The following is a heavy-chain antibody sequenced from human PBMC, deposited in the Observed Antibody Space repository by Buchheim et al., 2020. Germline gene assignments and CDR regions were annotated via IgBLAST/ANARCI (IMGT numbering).Heavy chain of an antibody. J-gene: IGHJ4*02. D-gene: IGHD3-3*01. CDR3: ARAKGIFGVVILGGRFDY. CDR1: GGSISSGTHY. Sequence: QVQLQESGPGLVKPSQTLSLTCTVSGGSISSGTHYWSWIRQRPGKGLEWIGHIDYRGNTSYNPSLKSPPTISVDTSNNQFSLSLRSVTAADTAVYYCARAKGIFGVVILGGRFDYWGQGTL. V-gene: IGHV4-31*01. CDR2: IDYRGNT.